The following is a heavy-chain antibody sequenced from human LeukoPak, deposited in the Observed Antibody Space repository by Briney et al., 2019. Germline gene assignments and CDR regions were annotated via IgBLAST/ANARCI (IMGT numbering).Heavy chain of an antibody. CDR2: IRHDGSNK. J-gene: IGHJ4*02. V-gene: IGHV3-30*02. D-gene: IGHD3-10*01. CDR3: AKDLPVYFGSGSYDY. Sequence: GGSLRLSCAASGFTFSSYGMHWVRQAPGKGLEWVAFIRHDGSNKYYADSVKGRFTISRDNSKNTLYPQMNSLRAEDTAVYYCAKDLPVYFGSGSYDYWGQGTLVTVSS. CDR1: GFTFSSYG.